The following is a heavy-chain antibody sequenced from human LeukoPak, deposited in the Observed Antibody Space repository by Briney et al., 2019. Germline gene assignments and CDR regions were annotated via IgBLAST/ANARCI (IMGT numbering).Heavy chain of an antibody. V-gene: IGHV3-48*03. CDR3: ARGMYYYDSSGYAFDI. Sequence: QPGGSLRLSCAASGFTFSSYEMNWVRQAPGKGLEWVSYISSSGSTIYYADSVKGRFTISRDNAKNSLYLQMNSLRAEDTAVYYCARGMYYYDSSGYAFDIWGQGVMVTVSS. CDR2: ISSSGSTI. D-gene: IGHD3-22*01. J-gene: IGHJ3*02. CDR1: GFTFSSYE.